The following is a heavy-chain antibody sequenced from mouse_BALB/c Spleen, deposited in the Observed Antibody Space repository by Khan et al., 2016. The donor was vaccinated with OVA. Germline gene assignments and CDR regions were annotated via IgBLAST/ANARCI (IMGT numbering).Heavy chain of an antibody. D-gene: IGHD3-2*01. Sequence: QVQLKQSGAELVRPGASVKLSCKTSGYIFTSYWIHWLKQRSGQGLEWIARIYPGTGSTYYNAKFKGKVTLTADKSTSPAYMQLSSMTSEDSAVYFGARDDSSCYIYAMDYWGQGTSVTVSA. CDR1: GYIFTSYW. CDR3: ARDDSSCYIYAMDY. J-gene: IGHJ4*01. V-gene: IGHV1-76*01. CDR2: IYPGTGST.